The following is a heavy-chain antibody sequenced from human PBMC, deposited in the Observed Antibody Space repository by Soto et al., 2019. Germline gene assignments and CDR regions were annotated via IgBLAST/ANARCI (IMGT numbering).Heavy chain of an antibody. Sequence: CPTLVNPTQTLTLTCTFSGFSLSTSGVGVGWIRQPPGKALEWLALIYWNDDKRYSPSLKSRLTITKDTSKHQVVLTMTNMDPVATATYYCAHEGYSSSKPRNWFDSSGQGTLVTVS. J-gene: IGHJ5*01. D-gene: IGHD6-13*01. CDR2: IYWNDDK. CDR1: GFSLSTSGVG. V-gene: IGHV2-5*01. CDR3: AHEGYSSSKPRNWFDS.